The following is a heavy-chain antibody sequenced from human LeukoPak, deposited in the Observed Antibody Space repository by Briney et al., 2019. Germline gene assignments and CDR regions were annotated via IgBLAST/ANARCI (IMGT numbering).Heavy chain of an antibody. V-gene: IGHV3-48*03. CDR1: GFSFSGSE. CDR3: ARANSFDSSGYYFDY. CDR2: ISSSGDSV. D-gene: IGHD3-22*01. J-gene: IGHJ4*02. Sequence: PGGSLRLSCAASGFSFSGSEMNWVRQAPGKGLEWVSYISSSGDSVDYAESVKGRFTISRDDAKNSLFLQMNSLKTEDTAVYYCARANSFDSSGYYFDYWGQGTLVTVSS.